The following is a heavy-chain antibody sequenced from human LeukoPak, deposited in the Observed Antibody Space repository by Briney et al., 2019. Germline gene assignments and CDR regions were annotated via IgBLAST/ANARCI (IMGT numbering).Heavy chain of an antibody. CDR3: ATGYCSGGSCYSVDYYYYMDV. Sequence: ASVKVSCKVSGYTLTELSMHWVRQAPGKGLEWMGGFGPEDGETIYAQKFQGRVTMTEDTSTDTAYMELSSLRSEDTAVYYCATGYCSGGSCYSVDYYYYMDVWGKGTTVTISS. V-gene: IGHV1-24*01. J-gene: IGHJ6*03. CDR2: FGPEDGET. CDR1: GYTLTELS. D-gene: IGHD2-15*01.